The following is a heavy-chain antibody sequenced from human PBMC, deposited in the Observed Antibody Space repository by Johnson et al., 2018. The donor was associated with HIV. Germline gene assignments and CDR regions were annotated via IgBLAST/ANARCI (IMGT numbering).Heavy chain of an antibody. Sequence: QEKLVESGGGVVQPGRSLRLSCAASGFTFSSYAMHWVRQAPGKGLEWVAVISYDGSNKYYADSVKGRFTISRDNSKNTLYLQMNRLRAEDTAVDYCARDRGAMPDVAFDIWGQGNMVPVSS. CDR2: ISYDGSNK. CDR3: ARDRGAMPDVAFDI. V-gene: IGHV3-30-3*01. J-gene: IGHJ3*02. CDR1: GFTFSSYA. D-gene: IGHD2-2*01.